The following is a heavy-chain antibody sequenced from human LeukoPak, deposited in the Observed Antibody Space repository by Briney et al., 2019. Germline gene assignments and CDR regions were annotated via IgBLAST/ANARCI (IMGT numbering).Heavy chain of an antibody. Sequence: PGGSLRLSCAASGFTFSSYAMSWVRQAPGKGLEWVSAISGSGGSTYYADSVKGRFTISRDNSKNTLYLQMNSLRAEDTAVYYCAREYGGNSEYYYYYGMDVWGQGTTVTVSS. CDR2: ISGSGGST. V-gene: IGHV3-23*01. CDR1: GFTFSSYA. CDR3: AREYGGNSEYYYYYGMDV. J-gene: IGHJ6*02. D-gene: IGHD2-21*02.